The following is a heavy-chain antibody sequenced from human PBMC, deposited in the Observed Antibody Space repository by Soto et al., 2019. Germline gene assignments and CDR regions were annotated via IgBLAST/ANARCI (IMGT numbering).Heavy chain of an antibody. CDR1: GGSISSGGYY. Sequence: SETLSLTCTVSGGSISSGGYYWSLIRQHPGKGLEWIGYIYYSGRTYYNLSPKSRVTISVDTSKNQCSLKLSSRTAADTAVYYCARDDTDCSGGSCYNDAFDIWGQGTMVTVS. J-gene: IGHJ3*02. V-gene: IGHV4-31*03. CDR2: IYYSGRT. D-gene: IGHD2-15*01. CDR3: ARDDTDCSGGSCYNDAFDI.